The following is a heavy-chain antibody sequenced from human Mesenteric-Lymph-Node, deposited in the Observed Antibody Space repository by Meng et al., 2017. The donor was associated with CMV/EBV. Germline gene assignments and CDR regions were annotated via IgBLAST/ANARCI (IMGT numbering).Heavy chain of an antibody. J-gene: IGHJ4*02. Sequence: ASVQVSCKASGYTFTGYYMHWLRQAPGQGLEWMGWINPNSGGTNYAQKFQVRVTMTRDTSISTAYMELSRLRTDDTAVYYCVRGIAVAGDSPDYWGQGTLVTVSS. CDR1: GYTFTGYY. CDR3: VRGIAVAGDSPDY. CDR2: INPNSGGT. D-gene: IGHD6-19*01. V-gene: IGHV1-2*02.